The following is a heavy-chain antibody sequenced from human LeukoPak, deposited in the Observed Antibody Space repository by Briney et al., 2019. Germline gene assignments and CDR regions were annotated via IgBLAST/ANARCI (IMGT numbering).Heavy chain of an antibody. V-gene: IGHV3-66*04. CDR3: ARHRGYCTSTSCYPYYFDY. CDR2: MYTGGDT. Sequence: PGGSLRLSCAASGSTVSGNYMSWVRQAPGKGLEWVSVMYTGGDTYYADSLKGRFTISRDNSKNTLYLQMNSLRAEDTAVYYCARHRGYCTSTSCYPYYFDYWGQGTLVTVSS. J-gene: IGHJ4*02. CDR1: GSTVSGNY. D-gene: IGHD2-2*01.